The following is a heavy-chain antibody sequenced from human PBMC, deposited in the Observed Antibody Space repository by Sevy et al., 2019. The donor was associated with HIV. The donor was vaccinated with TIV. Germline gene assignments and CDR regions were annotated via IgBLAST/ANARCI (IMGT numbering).Heavy chain of an antibody. J-gene: IGHJ4*02. CDR3: AKRDSGRFGEFYFDY. CDR2: ISGSSSST. CDR1: GFTFSSYG. Sequence: GGSLRLSCAASGFTFSSYGMSWVRQAPGKGLEWVSAISGSSSSTYYADSVKGRFTISRENSKNTLYLQMNSLRAEGTAVYYWAKRDSGRFGEFYFDYWGQGTLVTVSS. V-gene: IGHV3-23*01. D-gene: IGHD3-10*01.